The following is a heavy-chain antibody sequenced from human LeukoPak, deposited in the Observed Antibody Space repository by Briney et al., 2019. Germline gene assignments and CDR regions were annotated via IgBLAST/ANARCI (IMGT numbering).Heavy chain of an antibody. V-gene: IGHV4-34*01. J-gene: IGHJ4*02. CDR3: SGVRGEGEKNLFVY. D-gene: IGHD2/OR15-2a*01. CDR1: GGSFSGYY. CDR2: INHSGST. Sequence: SETLSLTCAVSGGSFSGYYWSWVRQPPGQGLEWMGEINHSGSTNYNPPIKSLVTISANKPNNQISLNLRTVTSSETAAYYCSGVRGEGEKNLFVYWGAGTLVTVSS.